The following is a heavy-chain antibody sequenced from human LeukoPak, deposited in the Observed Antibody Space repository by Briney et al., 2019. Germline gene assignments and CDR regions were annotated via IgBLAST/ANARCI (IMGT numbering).Heavy chain of an antibody. J-gene: IGHJ4*02. Sequence: GGSLRLSCAASGFIFSSYGMHWVRQAPGKGLEWVAFIRYDGSNKYYADSVKGRFTISRDNSKNTLYLQMNSLRAEDTAVYYCAKDHSAKGYYFDYWGKGTLVTVSS. V-gene: IGHV3-30*02. D-gene: IGHD3-10*01. CDR2: IRYDGSNK. CDR1: GFIFSSYG. CDR3: AKDHSAKGYYFDY.